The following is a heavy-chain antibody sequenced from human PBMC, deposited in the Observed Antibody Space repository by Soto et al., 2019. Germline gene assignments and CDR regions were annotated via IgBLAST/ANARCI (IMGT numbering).Heavy chain of an antibody. J-gene: IGHJ4*02. V-gene: IGHV3-23*01. D-gene: IGHD3-16*01. CDR1: GFSVSSHS. CDR3: SRWDGYVDY. Sequence: DVQLLQSGGGLVQPGGSLRVSCAASGFSVSSHSMTWVRQAPGKGLEYVSGISVGGDKEFYADSVRGRFTVSRDNSKNILYLQMDSLRVDDTAIYYCSRWDGYVDYWGQGTLVTVSS. CDR2: ISVGGDKE.